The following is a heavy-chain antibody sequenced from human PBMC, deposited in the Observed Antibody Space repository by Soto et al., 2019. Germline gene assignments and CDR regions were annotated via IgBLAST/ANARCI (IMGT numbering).Heavy chain of an antibody. J-gene: IGHJ6*02. CDR2: IYRGDSDI. CDR3: ARLSVVAAYYYGMDV. Sequence: GESLKISCKGSGYSFTSYWIAWVRQMPGKGLEWMGIIYRGDSDIRYSPSFQGQVTMSTDKSISTAYLQWSSLKASDTAMYYCARLSVVAAYYYGMDVWGQGTTVTVSS. CDR1: GYSFTSYW. D-gene: IGHD2-15*01. V-gene: IGHV5-51*01.